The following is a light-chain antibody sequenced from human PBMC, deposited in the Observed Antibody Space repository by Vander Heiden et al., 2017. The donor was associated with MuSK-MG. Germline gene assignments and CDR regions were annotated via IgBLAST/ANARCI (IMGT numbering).Light chain of an antibody. Sequence: SYELTQPPSVSVSQGQTASITCSGNKLGDKYACWYQQKPGQSPVLVIYQDVKRPSGIPNRFSGSNSGNTATLTISGTQAMDEADYYCQAWDSSTVVFGGGTKLTVL. J-gene: IGLJ2*01. CDR1: KLGDKY. CDR2: QDV. CDR3: QAWDSSTVV. V-gene: IGLV3-1*01.